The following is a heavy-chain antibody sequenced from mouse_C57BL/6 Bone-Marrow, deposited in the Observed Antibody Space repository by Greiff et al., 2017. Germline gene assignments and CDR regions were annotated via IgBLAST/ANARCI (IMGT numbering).Heavy chain of an antibody. CDR1: GFTFSSYG. J-gene: IGHJ4*01. CDR2: ISSGGSYT. CDR3: ARQGVYYGMDY. Sequence: DVQLVESGGDLVKPGGSLKLSCAASGFTFSSYGMSWVRQTPDKRLEWVATISSGGSYTYYPDSVKGRFTISRDNAKNTLYLQMSSLKSEDTAMYYCARQGVYYGMDYWGQGTSVTVSS. V-gene: IGHV5-6*01.